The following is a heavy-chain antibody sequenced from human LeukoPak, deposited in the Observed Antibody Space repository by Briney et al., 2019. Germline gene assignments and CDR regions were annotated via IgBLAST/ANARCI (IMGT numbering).Heavy chain of an antibody. J-gene: IGHJ4*02. CDR1: GFPFNSFW. V-gene: IGHV3-74*01. D-gene: IGHD1-14*01. Sequence: GSLRLSCAAAGFPFNSFWMHWVRQAPGKGLVWVSDMNEYSTTIRYADSVKGRFTIPRDNAKSILYLQMNNLRAEDTAMYFCARGGVNPVDHWGQGTLVTVSS. CDR3: ARGGVNPVDH. CDR2: MNEYSTTI.